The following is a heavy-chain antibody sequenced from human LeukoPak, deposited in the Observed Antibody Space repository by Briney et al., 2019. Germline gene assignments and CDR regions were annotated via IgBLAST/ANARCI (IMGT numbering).Heavy chain of an antibody. D-gene: IGHD6-19*01. V-gene: IGHV4-34*01. Sequence: SETLSLTCAVYGGSFSGYYWSWIRQPPGKGLEWIGEINHSGSTNYNPSLKSRVTISVDTSKNQFSLKLSPVTAADTAVYYCARLGSSGWYYWGQGTLVTVSS. CDR3: ARLGSSGWYY. CDR1: GGSFSGYY. J-gene: IGHJ4*02. CDR2: INHSGST.